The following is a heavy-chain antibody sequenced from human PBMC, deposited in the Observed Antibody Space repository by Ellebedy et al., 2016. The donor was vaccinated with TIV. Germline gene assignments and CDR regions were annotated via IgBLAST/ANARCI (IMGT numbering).Heavy chain of an antibody. J-gene: IGHJ6*02. CDR2: IKQDGSEK. V-gene: IGHV3-7*03. Sequence: GESLKISCAASGFTFSSYWMSWVRQAPGKGLEWVANIKQDGSEKYYVDSVKGRFTISRDNAKNSLYLQMNSLRAEDTAVYYCAKLGFDILTGSGGMDVWGQGTTVSVSS. D-gene: IGHD3-9*01. CDR3: AKLGFDILTGSGGMDV. CDR1: GFTFSSYW.